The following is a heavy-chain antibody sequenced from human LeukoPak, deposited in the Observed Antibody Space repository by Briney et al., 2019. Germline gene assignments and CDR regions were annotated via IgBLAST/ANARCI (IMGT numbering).Heavy chain of an antibody. D-gene: IGHD2-15*01. CDR3: AREIVVVVAATPYGMDV. V-gene: IGHV1-2*02. Sequence: RASVKVSCKASGYTFAGYYMHWVRQAPGQGLEWMGWINPNSGGTNYAQKFQGRVTMTRDTSISTAYMELSRLRSDDTAVYYCAREIVVVVAATPYGMDVWGQGTTVIVSS. J-gene: IGHJ6*02. CDR1: GYTFAGYY. CDR2: INPNSGGT.